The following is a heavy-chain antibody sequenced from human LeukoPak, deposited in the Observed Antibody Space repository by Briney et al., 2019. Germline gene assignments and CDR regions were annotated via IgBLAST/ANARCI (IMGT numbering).Heavy chain of an antibody. CDR3: AKDLSWNIADR. Sequence: AGGSLRLSCVGSGFTYTDYWMHWFRQAPGKGPVWVSRINPDGSIIDYADSVKGRFSISRDNAKNLLYLQMNGLRADDTAVYYCAKDLSWNIADRWGQGILVTVSS. V-gene: IGHV3-74*01. CDR2: INPDGSII. D-gene: IGHD2/OR15-2a*01. J-gene: IGHJ5*02. CDR1: GFTYTDYW.